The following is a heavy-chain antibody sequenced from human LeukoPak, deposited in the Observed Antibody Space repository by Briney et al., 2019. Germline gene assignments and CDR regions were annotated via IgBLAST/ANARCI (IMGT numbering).Heavy chain of an antibody. CDR1: GAPFTSYC. CDR2: IYPSDFDT. D-gene: IGHD2-15*01. V-gene: IGHV5-51*01. CDR3: ARRDGYCSGGSCYFNWFDP. J-gene: IGHJ5*02. Sequence: GEPLQISCKGSGAPFTSYCIGWARQLPGKGLEWMGIIYPSDFDTRYSPSFQGQVTISADKSISTAYLQWSSLKASDTAMYYCARRDGYCSGGSCYFNWFDPWGQGTLVTVSS.